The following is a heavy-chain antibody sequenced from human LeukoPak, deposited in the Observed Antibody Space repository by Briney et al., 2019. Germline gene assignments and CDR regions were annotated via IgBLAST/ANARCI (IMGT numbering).Heavy chain of an antibody. D-gene: IGHD6-13*01. J-gene: IGHJ4*02. CDR3: ARDPAAAGTGY. CDR2: ISSSSSTI. V-gene: IGHV3-48*01. Sequence: PGGSLRLSCAASGFTFSSYSMNWVRQAPGKGLEWVSCISSSSSTIYYADSVKGRFTISRDNAKNSLYLQMNSLRAEDTAVYYCARDPAAAGTGYWGQGTLVTVSS. CDR1: GFTFSSYS.